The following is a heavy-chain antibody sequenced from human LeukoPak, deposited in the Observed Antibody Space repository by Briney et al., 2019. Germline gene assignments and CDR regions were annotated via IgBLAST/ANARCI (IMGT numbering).Heavy chain of an antibody. Sequence: GASVKVSCKASGGTFSSYAISWVRQAPGQGLEWMGGIIPIFGTANYAQKFQGRVTLTADESTSTAYMELSSLRSEDTAVYYCARDREGGSESEGMDVWGQGTTVTVSS. D-gene: IGHD1-14*01. CDR2: IIPIFGTA. CDR1: GGTFSSYA. J-gene: IGHJ6*02. V-gene: IGHV1-69*13. CDR3: ARDREGGSESEGMDV.